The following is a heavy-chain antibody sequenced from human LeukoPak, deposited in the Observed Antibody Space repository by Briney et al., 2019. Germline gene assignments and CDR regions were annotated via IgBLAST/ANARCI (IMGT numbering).Heavy chain of an antibody. D-gene: IGHD3-22*01. CDR2: IYYSGST. Sequence: SETLSLTCTVSGGSISSSSYYWGWIRQPPGKGLEWIGSIYYSGSTYYNPSLKSRVTISVDTSKNQFSLKLSSVTAADTAVYYCATQNYYDSSGYFWGQGTLVTVSS. J-gene: IGHJ4*02. CDR3: ATQNYYDSSGYF. CDR1: GGSISSSSYY. V-gene: IGHV4-39*01.